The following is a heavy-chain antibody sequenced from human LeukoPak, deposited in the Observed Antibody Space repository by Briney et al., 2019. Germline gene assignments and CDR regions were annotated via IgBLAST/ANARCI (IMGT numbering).Heavy chain of an antibody. CDR1: GFTFSSYW. CDR2: IKQDGGEK. Sequence: GGSLRLSCAASGFTFSSYWMSWVRQAPGKGLEWVVNIKQDGGEKYYVDSVEGRFTISRDNAKNSLYLQMNSLRAEDTAVYYCARLAGAVAGWFDYWGQGTLVTVSS. V-gene: IGHV3-7*01. J-gene: IGHJ4*02. D-gene: IGHD6-19*01. CDR3: ARLAGAVAGWFDY.